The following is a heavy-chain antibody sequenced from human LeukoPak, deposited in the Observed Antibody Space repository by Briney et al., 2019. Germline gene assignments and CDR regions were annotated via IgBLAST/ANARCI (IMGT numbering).Heavy chain of an antibody. CDR2: ISSSSSYI. D-gene: IGHD3-3*01. CDR3: ARGGVAHDAFDI. Sequence: GGPLRLSCAASGFTFSRYSVNWVPRAPGKGVEWVSSISSSSSYIYYADSVKGRFTISKDNAKNSLYLRMNSLRAEDSAVYYCARGGVAHDAFDIWGQGTMVTVSS. J-gene: IGHJ3*02. CDR1: GFTFSRYS. V-gene: IGHV3-21*01.